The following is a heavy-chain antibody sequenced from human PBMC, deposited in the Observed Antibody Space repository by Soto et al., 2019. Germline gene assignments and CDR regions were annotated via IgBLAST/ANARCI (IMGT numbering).Heavy chain of an antibody. CDR3: ARGRGSGSYYHYYYYGMDV. D-gene: IGHD3-10*01. Sequence: QVQLQQWGAGLLKPSETLSLTCAVYGGSFSGYYWSWIRQPPGKGLEWIGEINHSGRTNYNPSLKTRVTISVDTSKNQFSLKLSSVTAADTAVYYCARGRGSGSYYHYYYYGMDVWGQGTTVTVSS. CDR2: INHSGRT. J-gene: IGHJ6*02. CDR1: GGSFSGYY. V-gene: IGHV4-34*01.